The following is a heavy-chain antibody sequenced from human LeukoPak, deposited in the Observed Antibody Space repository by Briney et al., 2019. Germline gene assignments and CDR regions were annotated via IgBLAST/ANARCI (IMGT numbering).Heavy chain of an antibody. J-gene: IGHJ4*02. Sequence: SETLSLTCTVSGGSISSYYWSWIRQPPGKGLEWIGYIYYSGSTNYNPSLKSRVTISVDTSKNQFSLKLSSVTAADTAVYYCARRVGGDLNYFDYWGQGTLVTVSS. CDR1: GGSISSYY. V-gene: IGHV4-59*01. D-gene: IGHD4-17*01. CDR3: ARRVGGDLNYFDY. CDR2: IYYSGST.